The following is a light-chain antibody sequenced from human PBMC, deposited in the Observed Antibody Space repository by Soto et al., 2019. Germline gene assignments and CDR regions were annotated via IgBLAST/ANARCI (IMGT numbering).Light chain of an antibody. CDR2: EVS. Sequence: QSVLTQPAAVSGYPGQRITISCTGTSSDVGGYTYVSWYQQHPGKAPKLMIYEVSDRPSGVSNRFSGSKSGNTASLTISGLRAEDEADYYCCAYTSSSTYVFGTGTKVTVL. V-gene: IGLV2-14*01. CDR3: CAYTSSSTYV. J-gene: IGLJ1*01. CDR1: SSDVGGYTY.